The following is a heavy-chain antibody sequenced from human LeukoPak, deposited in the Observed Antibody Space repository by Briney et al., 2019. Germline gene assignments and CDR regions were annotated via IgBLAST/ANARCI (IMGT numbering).Heavy chain of an antibody. CDR3: AKRYSSGYYCVDY. CDR1: GFTFSSYA. CDR2: ISGSGGST. V-gene: IGHV3-23*01. D-gene: IGHD3-22*01. J-gene: IGHJ4*02. Sequence: PGGSLRLSCAASGFTFSSYAMSWVRQAPGKGLEWFSGISGSGGSTYYADSVKGRFTISRDNSKNTLYLQMNSLRAEDTAVYYCAKRYSSGYYCVDYWGQGTLVTVSS.